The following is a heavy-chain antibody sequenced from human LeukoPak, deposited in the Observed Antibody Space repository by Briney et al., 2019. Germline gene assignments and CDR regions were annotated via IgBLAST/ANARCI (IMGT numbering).Heavy chain of an antibody. D-gene: IGHD3-9*01. CDR3: ARSGYYDILTGYFAFDY. CDR2: ISSSSSYI. Sequence: GESLRLSCAASGFTFSSYSMNWVRQAPGKGLEWVSSISSSSSYIYYADSVKGRFTISRDNAKNSLYLQMNSLRAEDTAVYYCARSGYYDILTGYFAFDYWGQGTLVTVSS. CDR1: GFTFSSYS. V-gene: IGHV3-21*01. J-gene: IGHJ4*02.